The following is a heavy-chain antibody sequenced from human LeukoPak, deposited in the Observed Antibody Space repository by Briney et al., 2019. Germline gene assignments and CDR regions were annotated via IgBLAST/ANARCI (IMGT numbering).Heavy chain of an antibody. Sequence: SETLSLTCTVSGGSINSYYWSWIRQPPGKGLEWIGYIYYSGSTNYNPSLKSRVTISVDTSKSQFSLKLSSVTAADTAVYYCARARAAAGTEYFQHWGQGTLVTVSS. CDR2: IYYSGST. CDR3: ARARAAAGTEYFQH. D-gene: IGHD6-13*01. V-gene: IGHV4-59*01. CDR1: GGSINSYY. J-gene: IGHJ1*01.